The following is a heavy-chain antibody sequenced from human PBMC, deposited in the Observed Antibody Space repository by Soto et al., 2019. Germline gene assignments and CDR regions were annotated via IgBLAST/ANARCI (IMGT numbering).Heavy chain of an antibody. D-gene: IGHD2-2*01. CDR3: ATSTGNYISTSCQDAFDI. CDR1: GGTFSSYA. CDR2: IIPIFGTA. V-gene: IGHV1-69*12. J-gene: IGHJ3*02. Sequence: QVQLVQSGAEVKKPGSSVKVSCKASGGTFSSYAISWVRQAPGQGLEWMGGIIPIFGTANYAQKFQGRVTITADESTSTAYMELSSLRSEDTAVYYCATSTGNYISTSCQDAFDIWGQGTMVTVSS.